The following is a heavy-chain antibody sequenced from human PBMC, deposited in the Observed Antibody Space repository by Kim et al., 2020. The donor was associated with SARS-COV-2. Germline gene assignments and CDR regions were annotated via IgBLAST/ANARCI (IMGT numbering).Heavy chain of an antibody. CDR1: GFTFSSYG. V-gene: IGHV3-30*18. CDR2: ISYDGSNK. J-gene: IGHJ6*02. Sequence: GGSLRLSCAASGFTFSSYGMHWVRQAPGKGLEWVAVISYDGSNKNSAASVKGRLTISRDNAKNTLYLQMNSLRADDTAVYYCENELTPGYCSYWSYYYYGMDDWGQGTTVTVSS. CDR3: ENELTPGYCSYWSYYYYGMDD. D-gene: IGHD6-19*01.